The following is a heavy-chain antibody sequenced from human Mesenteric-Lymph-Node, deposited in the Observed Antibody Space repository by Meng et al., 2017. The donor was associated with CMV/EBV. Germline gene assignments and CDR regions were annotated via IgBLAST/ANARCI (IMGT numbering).Heavy chain of an antibody. J-gene: IGHJ4*02. V-gene: IGHV4-31*03. Sequence: TGSGGSSRSGGYYWGWIRQHPGKGLEWIGYIYYSGSIYYNPSLKSRVIISVDTSKSQFSLKLSSVTAADTAVYYCARDTSGYYRFDYWGQGILVTVSS. D-gene: IGHD3-22*01. CDR3: ARDTSGYYRFDY. CDR2: IYYSGSI. CDR1: GGSSRSGGYY.